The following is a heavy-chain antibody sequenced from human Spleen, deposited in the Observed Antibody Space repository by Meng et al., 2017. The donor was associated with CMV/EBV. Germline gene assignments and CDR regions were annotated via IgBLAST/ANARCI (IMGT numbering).Heavy chain of an antibody. Sequence: ASVKVSCKASGYTFTGHYIHWVRQAPGQGLEWMGWINPDSGGTRYAQKFQGRVTMTRDTSINTAYMELSGLRYDDTAVYYCARERRGTFTIFGVVNKYGMDVWGQGTTVTVSS. D-gene: IGHD3-3*01. CDR2: INPDSGGT. V-gene: IGHV1-2*02. CDR3: ARERRGTFTIFGVVNKYGMDV. CDR1: GYTFTGHY. J-gene: IGHJ6*02.